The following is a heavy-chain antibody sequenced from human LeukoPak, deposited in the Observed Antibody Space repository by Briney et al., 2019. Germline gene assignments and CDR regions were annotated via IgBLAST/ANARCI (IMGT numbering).Heavy chain of an antibody. CDR1: GGSISSYY. V-gene: IGHV4-59*08. CDR3: ARLISARIDY. CDR2: IYYSGST. D-gene: IGHD2/OR15-2a*01. J-gene: IGHJ4*02. Sequence: SSETLSLTCTVSGGSISSYYWSWIRQPPGKGLEWIGFIYYSGSTYYNPSLKSRLTISVDTSKNQFSLKLSSVTAADTAVYYCARLISARIDYWGQGTLVPVSS.